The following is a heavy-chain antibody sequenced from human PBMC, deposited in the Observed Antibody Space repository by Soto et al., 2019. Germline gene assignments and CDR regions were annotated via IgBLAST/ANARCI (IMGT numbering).Heavy chain of an antibody. CDR3: TTAEVDY. Sequence: GGSLRLSCAASGFTFSNAWMSWVRQAPGKGPEWVSRMTGDGRTTQYADSVKGRFTASRDNAKSTLYLQMNSLRAEDTAVYYCTTAEVDYWGPGTLVTVSS. V-gene: IGHV3-74*03. CDR1: GFTFSNAW. J-gene: IGHJ4*02. CDR2: MTGDGRTT.